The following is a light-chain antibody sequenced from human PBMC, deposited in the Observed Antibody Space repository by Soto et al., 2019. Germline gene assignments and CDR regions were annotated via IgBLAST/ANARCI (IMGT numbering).Light chain of an antibody. V-gene: IGLV1-40*01. CDR2: GNN. CDR3: QSYDNSLSGVV. J-gene: IGLJ2*01. Sequence: QAVVTQPPSVSGAPGQRVTIPCTGSSSNIGAGFDVHWYQQLPGTAPKLLIYGNNNRPLGVPDRFSGSKSGTSASLAITGLQSEDEADYYCQSYDNSLSGVVFGGGTKVTVL. CDR1: SSNIGAGFD.